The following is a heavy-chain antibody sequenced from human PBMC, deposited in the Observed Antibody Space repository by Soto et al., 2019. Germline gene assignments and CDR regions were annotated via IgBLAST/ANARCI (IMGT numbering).Heavy chain of an antibody. CDR2: ISAYSDRT. CDR1: GYTFTNYA. J-gene: IGHJ6*02. Sequence: QVQLVQSGTEVKKPGASVKVSCKASGYTFTNYAISWVRQAPGQGLEWMGWISAYSDRTNYAQNLQGRVTMTTDTITSTDYMEVRSQRSDDTAVDYCARDRDYYYDNSDKYHYPFVMEVWSQGTTVTISS. V-gene: IGHV1-18*04. D-gene: IGHD3-22*01. CDR3: ARDRDYYYDNSDKYHYPFVMEV.